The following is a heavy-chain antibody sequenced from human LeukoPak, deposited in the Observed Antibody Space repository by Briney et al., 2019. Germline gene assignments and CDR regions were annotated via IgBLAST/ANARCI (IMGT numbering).Heavy chain of an antibody. CDR1: GGSISSSSYY. CDR3: GTVNYYYGMDV. V-gene: IGHV4-39*07. J-gene: IGHJ6*02. CDR2: IYYSGST. D-gene: IGHD4-17*01. Sequence: SETLSLTCTVSGGSISSSSYYWGWIRQPPGKGLEWIGSIYYSGSTYYNPSLKSRVTISVDTSKNQFSLKLSSVTAADTAVYYCGTVNYYYGMDVWGQGTTVTVSS.